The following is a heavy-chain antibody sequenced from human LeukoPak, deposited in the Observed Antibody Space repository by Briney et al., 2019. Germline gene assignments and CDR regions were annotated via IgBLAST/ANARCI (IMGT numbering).Heavy chain of an antibody. CDR1: GFTFSDYY. J-gene: IGHJ4*02. CDR3: ARGFRDRSMPIDF. Sequence: GGSLRLSCAASGFTFSDYYMSWIRQAPGKGLEWLSYISSNAISTHYADSVKGRFTISRDNAKNSLYLQMNSLRGEDTAVYYCARGFRDRSMPIDFWGQGTLVTVSS. CDR2: ISSNAIST. V-gene: IGHV3-11*01. D-gene: IGHD2/OR15-2a*01.